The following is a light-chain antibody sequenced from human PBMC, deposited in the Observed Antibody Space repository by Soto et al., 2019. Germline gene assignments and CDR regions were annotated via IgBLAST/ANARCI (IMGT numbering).Light chain of an antibody. V-gene: IGKV1-27*01. CDR2: AAS. Sequence: DVQVTQSPASLSASVGDRVNISCRTSRGIYNYLAWYHQKSGQIPKLLINAASSLQSGVPSRFSGSGSGTDFTLSISSLQPEDVATYYCQKYDSAPRTFGQGTKVEIK. J-gene: IGKJ1*01. CDR3: QKYDSAPRT. CDR1: RGIYNY.